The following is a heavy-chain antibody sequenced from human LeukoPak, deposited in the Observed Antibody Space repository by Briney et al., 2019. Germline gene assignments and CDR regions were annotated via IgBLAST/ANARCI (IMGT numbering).Heavy chain of an antibody. CDR1: GGSISSYY. CDR3: ARAKGGYDFWSGYPYFDY. CDR2: IYYSGST. D-gene: IGHD3-3*01. J-gene: IGHJ4*02. Sequence: PSETLSLTCTVSGGSISSYYWSWTRQPPGTGLEWIGYIYYSGSTNYNPSLKSRVTISVDTSKNQFSLKLSSVTAADTAVYYCARAKGGYDFWSGYPYFDYWGQGTLVTVSS. V-gene: IGHV4-59*01.